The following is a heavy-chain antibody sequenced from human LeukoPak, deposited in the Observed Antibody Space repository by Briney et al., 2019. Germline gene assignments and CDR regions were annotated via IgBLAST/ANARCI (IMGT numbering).Heavy chain of an antibody. D-gene: IGHD4/OR15-4a*01. Sequence: SETLSLTCTVSGGSISSYYWSWIRQPPGKGLEWIGYTYYSGSTNYNPSLKSRVTISVDTSKNQFSLKLSSVTAADTAVYYCARSRGLYNWFDPWGQGTLVTVSS. CDR3: ARSRGLYNWFDP. V-gene: IGHV4-59*01. CDR2: TYYSGST. CDR1: GGSISSYY. J-gene: IGHJ5*02.